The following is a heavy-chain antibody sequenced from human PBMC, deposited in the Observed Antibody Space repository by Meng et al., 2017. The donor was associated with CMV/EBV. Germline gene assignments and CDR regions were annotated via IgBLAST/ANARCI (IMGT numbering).Heavy chain of an antibody. CDR2: ISSSSSYI. Sequence: GESLKISCAASGFTFSSYSMNWVRQAPGKGLEWVSSISSSSSYIYYADSVKGRFTISRDNAKNSLYLQMNSLRAEDTAVYYCARVPHYDSSGYQTFFDFWGQGTLVTVSS. J-gene: IGHJ4*02. V-gene: IGHV3-21*06. CDR3: ARVPHYDSSGYQTFFDF. CDR1: GFTFSSYS. D-gene: IGHD3-22*01.